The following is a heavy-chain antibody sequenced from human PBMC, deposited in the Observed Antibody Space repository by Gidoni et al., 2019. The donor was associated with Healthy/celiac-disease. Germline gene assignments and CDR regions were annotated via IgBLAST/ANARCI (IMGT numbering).Heavy chain of an antibody. D-gene: IGHD3-16*01. Sequence: QVQLVESGGGVVQPGRSLRFSFSASGFTFSSYGMHWVRQAPGKGLGWVAVISYDGSNKYYADSVKGRFTISRDNSKNTLYLQMNSLRAEDTAVYYCAKGFGGPHDAFDIWGQGTMVTVSS. CDR3: AKGFGGPHDAFDI. V-gene: IGHV3-30*18. CDR2: ISYDGSNK. J-gene: IGHJ3*02. CDR1: GFTFSSYG.